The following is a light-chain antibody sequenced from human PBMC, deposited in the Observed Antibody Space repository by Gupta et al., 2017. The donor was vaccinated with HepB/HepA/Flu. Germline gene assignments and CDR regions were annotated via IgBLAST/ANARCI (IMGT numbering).Light chain of an antibody. V-gene: IGLV2-14*01. CDR3: ASYTSSDTSV. Sequence: QSALTQPASVSGSPGQSITISCTGSSSDVGAYNYVSWYQQHPGKAPKLKIYDVTRRPSGVSSRFSGSKSGNTASLTISGLQAEDEADYYCASYTSSDTSVFGGGTKLTVL. J-gene: IGLJ2*01. CDR2: DVT. CDR1: SSDVGAYNY.